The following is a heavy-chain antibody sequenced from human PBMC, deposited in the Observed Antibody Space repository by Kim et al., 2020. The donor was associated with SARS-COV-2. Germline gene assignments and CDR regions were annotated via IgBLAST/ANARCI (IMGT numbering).Heavy chain of an antibody. D-gene: IGHD2-8*02. CDR2: ISWNSGSI. CDR3: AKDTSPDAHTGHYYYYGMDV. Sequence: GGSLRLSCAASGFTFGDYAMHWVRQAPGKGLEWVSGISWNSGSIGYADSVKGRFTISRDNAKNSLYLQMNSLRAEDTALYYCAKDTSPDAHTGHYYYYGMDVWGQGTTVTVSS. J-gene: IGHJ6*02. CDR1: GFTFGDYA. V-gene: IGHV3-9*01.